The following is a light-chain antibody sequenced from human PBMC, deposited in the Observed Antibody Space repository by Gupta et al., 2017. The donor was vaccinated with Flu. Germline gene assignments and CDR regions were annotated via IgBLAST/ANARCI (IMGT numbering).Light chain of an antibody. CDR3: QVGDSNKVV. Sequence: GKTASITCSGEKLGDKYVSGEQRKAGQYPVRVIYKDKKRTVEIAERFSGSNSGKVATLTIRGTQVRDEGDFDCQVGDSNKVVFGGGTKLTVL. J-gene: IGLJ2*01. CDR2: KDK. V-gene: IGLV3-1*01. CDR1: KLGDKY.